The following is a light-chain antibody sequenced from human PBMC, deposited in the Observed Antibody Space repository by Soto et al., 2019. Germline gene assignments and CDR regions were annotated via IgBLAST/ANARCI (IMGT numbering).Light chain of an antibody. CDR3: QQTYTAPGT. Sequence: DIQMTQSPSPLSASVGDSVTITCRACQTIKTYLNWYRHKPGKAPELLIYAASRLQSGVASRFSGSGSGTYFILTISSLQPDDLATYYCQQTYTAPGTFGQGTKVEI. J-gene: IGKJ1*01. CDR1: QTIKTY. V-gene: IGKV1-39*01. CDR2: AAS.